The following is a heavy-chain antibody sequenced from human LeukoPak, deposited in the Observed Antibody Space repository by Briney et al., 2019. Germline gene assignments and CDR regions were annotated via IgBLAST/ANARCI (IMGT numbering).Heavy chain of an antibody. V-gene: IGHV3-21*01. CDR3: ARDLHYDILTGAED. J-gene: IGHJ1*01. D-gene: IGHD3-9*01. CDR1: GFTFSSYI. Sequence: PGGSLRLSCAASGFTFSSYIMNWVRQAPGKGLEWVSSISSSSSYIYYADSVKGRFTISRDNAKNSLYLQMNSLRAEDTAVYYCARDLHYDILTGAEDWGQGTLVTVSS. CDR2: ISSSSSYI.